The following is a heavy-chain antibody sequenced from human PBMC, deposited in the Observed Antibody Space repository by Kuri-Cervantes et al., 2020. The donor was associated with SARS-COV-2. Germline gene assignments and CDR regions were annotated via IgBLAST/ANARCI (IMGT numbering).Heavy chain of an antibody. CDR3: ARDHLRADVSDWKRPFDY. Sequence: GGSLRLSCEAAGSKIRDYAIDGVRQVPGKGLEWVAIISHDGRNTKFADSVKGRFTISRDNSKNVVYLQMNSLRIEDTANYYCARDHLRADVSDWKRPFDYWGQGNLVTVSS. J-gene: IGHJ4*02. D-gene: IGHD6-19*01. CDR2: ISHDGRNT. CDR1: GSKIRDYA. V-gene: IGHV3-30*14.